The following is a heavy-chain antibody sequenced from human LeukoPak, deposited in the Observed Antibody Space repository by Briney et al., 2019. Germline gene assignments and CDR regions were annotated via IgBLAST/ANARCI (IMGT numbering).Heavy chain of an antibody. CDR3: ARVAGNSGYDFVDY. J-gene: IGHJ4*02. Sequence: ASVKVSCKASGYTFSSYDINWERHATGQGLEWMGWMNPNSGYTGYAQKFQDRVTMTRNTSISTAYMELSSLRSDDTAVYYCARVAGNSGYDFVDYWGQGTLVTVSS. CDR2: MNPNSGYT. D-gene: IGHD5-12*01. CDR1: GYTFSSYD. V-gene: IGHV1-8*01.